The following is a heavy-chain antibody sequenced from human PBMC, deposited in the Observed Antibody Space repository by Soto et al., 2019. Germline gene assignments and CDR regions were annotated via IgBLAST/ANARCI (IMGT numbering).Heavy chain of an antibody. CDR1: GLTFRSYW. V-gene: IGHV3-74*03. J-gene: IGHJ4*02. Sequence: EVQLVESGGGLVQPGEYLRLSCAASGLTFRSYWMHWVRQAPGKGLVWVSRINTDGSVAMYVDSVKGRFTISRDNAKNTLNLHINSLRAEDTAVYYCVRDMQLWRLDSWVQGPLVTVSS. CDR2: INTDGSVA. CDR3: VRDMQLWRLDS. D-gene: IGHD2-21*01.